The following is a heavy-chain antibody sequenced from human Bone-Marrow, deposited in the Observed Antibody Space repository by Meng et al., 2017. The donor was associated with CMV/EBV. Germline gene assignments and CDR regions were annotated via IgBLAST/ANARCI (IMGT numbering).Heavy chain of an antibody. D-gene: IGHD2-2*01. CDR1: GFTFSSYS. V-gene: IGHV3-21*01. CDR2: ISSSSSYI. Sequence: GESLKISCAASGFTFSSYSMNWVRQAPGKGLEWVSSISSSSSYIYYADSVKGRFTISRDNAKNSLYLQMNSLRAEDTAVYYCAREEGGNILLVPASNWGQGTLVTVSS. CDR3: AREEGGNILLVPASN. J-gene: IGHJ4*02.